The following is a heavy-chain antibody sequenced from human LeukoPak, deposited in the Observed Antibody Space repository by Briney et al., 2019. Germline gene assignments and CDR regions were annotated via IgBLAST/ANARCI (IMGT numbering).Heavy chain of an antibody. V-gene: IGHV4-34*01. CDR2: INHSGST. CDR1: GRSFSGYY. J-gene: IGHJ5*02. Sequence: TESLSLACSVYGRSFSGYYWGSVRQPPGKGLEWVGEINHSGSTNSNTSLKSRVTLSVDTSKSPFSLKLSAVSAPETAVYYCARGVWLRWLQNWFDPGGQGTLVTVSS. D-gene: IGHD5-24*01. CDR3: ARGVWLRWLQNWFDP.